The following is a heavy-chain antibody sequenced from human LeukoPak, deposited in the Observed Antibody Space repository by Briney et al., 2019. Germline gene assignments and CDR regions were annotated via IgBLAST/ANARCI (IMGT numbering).Heavy chain of an antibody. D-gene: IGHD2-8*01. V-gene: IGHV4-59*08. CDR3: SRHRAFCINGECRTTFDY. J-gene: IGHJ4*02. Sequence: SETLSLTCTVSGGSTSNFYWSWIWQPPGKGLEWIAYIYSTGTTDYNPSLKSRVTISVDTTKNQFSLKLISVTAADTAMYYCSRHRAFCINGECRTTFDYWGQGTLVTVPS. CDR1: GGSTSNFY. CDR2: IYSTGTT.